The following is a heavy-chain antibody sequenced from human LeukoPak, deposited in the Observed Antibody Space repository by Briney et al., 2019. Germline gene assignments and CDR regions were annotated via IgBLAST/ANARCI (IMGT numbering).Heavy chain of an antibody. CDR3: ASLVEDDPRLYYYMDV. CDR2: IIPIFGTA. V-gene: IGHV1-69*13. CDR1: GGTFSSYA. J-gene: IGHJ6*03. D-gene: IGHD1-1*01. Sequence: SVKVSRKASGGTFSSYAISWVRQAPGQGLEWMGGIIPIFGTANYAQKFQGRVTITADESTSTAYMELSSLRSEDTAVYYCASLVEDDPRLYYYMDVWGKGTTVTVSS.